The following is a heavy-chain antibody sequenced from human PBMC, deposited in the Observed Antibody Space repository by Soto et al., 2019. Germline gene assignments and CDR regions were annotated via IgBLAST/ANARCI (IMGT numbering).Heavy chain of an antibody. CDR2: ISSNSETM. V-gene: IGHV3-9*02. CDR3: AKDMKWGGMTTIHYFDS. J-gene: IGHJ4*02. CDR1: GFITDDYT. Sequence: EVQLVESVGGLVQPGRSLRLSCVGSGFITDDYTMHWVRQAPGKGLEWVSGISSNSETMNYADSVKGRFTISRDNAKNSLFLQMNSLTPEDTALYYCAKDMKWGGMTTIHYFDSWGQGTLVTVSS. D-gene: IGHD4-17*01.